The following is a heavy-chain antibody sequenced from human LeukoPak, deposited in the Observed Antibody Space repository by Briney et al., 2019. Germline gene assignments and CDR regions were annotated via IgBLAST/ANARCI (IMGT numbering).Heavy chain of an antibody. Sequence: SGGPLRLSCAASGFIFDDHGMHWVRQAPGKGLEWVSGISWSSGIIGYADSVKGRFTISRDNAKNSLYLQMECLRAEDTAVYYCARARGAGPGAHFDYWGQGTLVTVSS. CDR2: ISWSSGII. J-gene: IGHJ4*02. CDR1: GFIFDDHG. D-gene: IGHD3-10*01. V-gene: IGHV3-9*01. CDR3: ARARGAGPGAHFDY.